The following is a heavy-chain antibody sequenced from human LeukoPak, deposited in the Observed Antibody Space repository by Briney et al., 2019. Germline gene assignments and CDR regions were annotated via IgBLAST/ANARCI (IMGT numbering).Heavy chain of an antibody. CDR3: AKQSYYDFWSPVDY. J-gene: IGHJ4*02. V-gene: IGHV3-48*04. CDR1: GFTFSSYS. CDR2: ISSSSSTI. D-gene: IGHD3-3*01. Sequence: PGGSLRLSCAASGFTFSSYSMNWVRQAPGKGLEWVSYISSSSSTIYYADSVKGRFTISRDNAKNSLYLQMNSLRAEDTAVYYCAKQSYYDFWSPVDYWGQGTLVTVSS.